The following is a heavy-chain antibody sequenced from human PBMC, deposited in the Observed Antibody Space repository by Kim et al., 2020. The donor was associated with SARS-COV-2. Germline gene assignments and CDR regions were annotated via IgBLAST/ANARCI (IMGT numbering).Heavy chain of an antibody. CDR3: AKGYGSARPYEPDY. D-gene: IGHD3-10*01. J-gene: IGHJ4*02. V-gene: IGHV3-23*01. Sequence: DSVKGRFTISSDNSKNPLYLQMNSLRAEDTAVYYCAKGYGSARPYEPDYWGQGTLVTVSS.